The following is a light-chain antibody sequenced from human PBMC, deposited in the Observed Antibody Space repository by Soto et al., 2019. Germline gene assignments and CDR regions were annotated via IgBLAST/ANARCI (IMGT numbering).Light chain of an antibody. CDR1: QSVAGAY. Sequence: EIVLTQSPGTLSLSPGERATLSCRAGQSVAGAYVAWYQQRPGQAPRLLISEASSRATGIPDRFSGSGSGTDFTLTIDRLEPEDFAMYYCQQHGSSPITFGQGTRLEI. J-gene: IGKJ5*01. CDR2: EAS. V-gene: IGKV3-20*01. CDR3: QQHGSSPIT.